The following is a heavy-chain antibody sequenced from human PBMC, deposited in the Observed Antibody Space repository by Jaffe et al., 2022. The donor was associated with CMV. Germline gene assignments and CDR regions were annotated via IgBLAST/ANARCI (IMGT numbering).Heavy chain of an antibody. J-gene: IGHJ4*02. CDR1: GFTFNNYA. CDR3: TKVCYDSRGYRAGFDY. CDR2: IRDRGDST. Sequence: EVHLVESGGGFVQPGGSLRLSCAASGFTFNNYAMSWVRQAPGKGLEWVSLIRDRGDSTYYGDSVKGRFTISRDNSKNILYLQMNNLRADDTAVYYCTKVCYDSRGYRAGFDYWGQGALVTVSS. V-gene: IGHV3-23*04. D-gene: IGHD3-22*01.